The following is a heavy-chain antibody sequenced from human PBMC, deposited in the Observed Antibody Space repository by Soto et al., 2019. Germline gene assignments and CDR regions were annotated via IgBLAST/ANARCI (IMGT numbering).Heavy chain of an antibody. V-gene: IGHV4-38-2*01. J-gene: IGHJ4*02. D-gene: IGHD5-12*01. Sequence: PSGTLSLTCAVSGYSISSGCFRGWIRQPPGKRLEWTPNMYHDGNTHYNPSVKSRVTMSVGTSKNQFSLKLNTVTAADTAVYYCARKSYSGYHSYDYWDQGNLVPVSS. CDR1: GYSISSGCF. CDR3: ARKSYSGYHSYDY. CDR2: MYHDGNT.